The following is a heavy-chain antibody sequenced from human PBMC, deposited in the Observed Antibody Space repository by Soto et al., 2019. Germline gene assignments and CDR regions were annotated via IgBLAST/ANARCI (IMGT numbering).Heavy chain of an antibody. CDR1: GGSISIGGYS. D-gene: IGHD3-22*01. J-gene: IGHJ5*02. CDR2: IYHSGST. Sequence: PSETLSLTCPVSGGSISIGGYSWSWIPHPPGKGREGIGYIYHSGSTYYNPSLKSRFTISVDRSKNQFSLKLSSVTAADTAVYYCARVSYYDSSGYYPWFDPWGKGTLVTVSS. V-gene: IGHV4-30-2*01. CDR3: ARVSYYDSSGYYPWFDP.